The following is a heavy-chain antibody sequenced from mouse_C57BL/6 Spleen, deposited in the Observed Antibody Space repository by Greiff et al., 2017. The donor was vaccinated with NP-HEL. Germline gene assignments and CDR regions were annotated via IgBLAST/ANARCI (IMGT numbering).Heavy chain of an antibody. V-gene: IGHV1-4*01. CDR3: ARWLGRDYFDY. CDR2: INPSSGYT. Sequence: QVQLKQSGAELARPGASVKMSCKASGYTFTSYTMHWVKQRPGQGLEWIGYINPSSGYTKYNQKFKDKATLTADKSSSTAYMQLSSLTSEDSAVYYCARWLGRDYFDYWGQGTTLTVSS. CDR1: GYTFTSYT. D-gene: IGHD4-1*01. J-gene: IGHJ2*01.